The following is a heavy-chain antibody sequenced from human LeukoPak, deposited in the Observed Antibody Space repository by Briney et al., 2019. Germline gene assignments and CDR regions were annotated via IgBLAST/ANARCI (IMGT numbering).Heavy chain of an antibody. CDR3: AKERWEMVVPAAMFDY. V-gene: IGHV3-23*01. CDR1: GFTGRRYA. Sequence: GTPPNLSSAPSGFTGRRYASRGLRPAPEHLLAQAVPTSGSGGSTYYADSVNGRFIITIDNSLNTMYLQMNTLSADDTAVYCCAKERWEMVVPAAMFDYWGQGTLVTVSS. D-gene: IGHD2-2*01. CDR2: TSGSGGST. J-gene: IGHJ4*01.